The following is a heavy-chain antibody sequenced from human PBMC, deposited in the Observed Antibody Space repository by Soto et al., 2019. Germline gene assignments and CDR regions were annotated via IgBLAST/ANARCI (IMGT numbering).Heavy chain of an antibody. CDR1: GFTFSSYG. D-gene: IGHD3-9*01. CDR2: ISYDGSNK. V-gene: IGHV3-30*18. CDR3: AKETYYDILTGYYNPPYYFGY. J-gene: IGHJ4*02. Sequence: QVQLVESGGGVVQPGRSLRLSCAASGFTFSSYGMHWVRQAPGKGLEWVAVISYDGSNKYYADSVKGRFTLSRDNSKNARYLEMDRLRAADTAVYYCAKETYYDILTGYYNPPYYFGYWGQGTLVTGSS.